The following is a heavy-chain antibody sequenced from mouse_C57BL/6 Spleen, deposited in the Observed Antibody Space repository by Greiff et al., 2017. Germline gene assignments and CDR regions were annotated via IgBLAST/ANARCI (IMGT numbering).Heavy chain of an antibody. CDR2: ISSGGSYT. Sequence: EVKLMESGGDLVKPGGSLKLSCAASGFTFSSYGMSWVRQTPDKRLEWVATISSGGSYTYYPDSVKGRFTISRDNAKNTLYLQMSSLKSEDTAMYYCASRNGTGLAYWGQGTLVTVSA. D-gene: IGHD3-3*01. V-gene: IGHV5-6*02. CDR1: GFTFSSYG. CDR3: ASRNGTGLAY. J-gene: IGHJ3*01.